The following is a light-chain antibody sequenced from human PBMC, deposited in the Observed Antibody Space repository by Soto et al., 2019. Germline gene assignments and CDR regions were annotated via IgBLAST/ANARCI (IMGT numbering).Light chain of an antibody. CDR1: QAIRNN. J-gene: IGKJ3*01. CDR2: AAS. CDR3: QKYNSFPFT. Sequence: DIQMTQSPSSLSASAGDRVTITCRASQAIRNNLAWYQQKPGKVPKVLIYAASTLQSGVPSRFSGSGSETDFTLTINSLQPEDVATYYCQKYNSFPFTLDPGTKVDIK. V-gene: IGKV1-27*01.